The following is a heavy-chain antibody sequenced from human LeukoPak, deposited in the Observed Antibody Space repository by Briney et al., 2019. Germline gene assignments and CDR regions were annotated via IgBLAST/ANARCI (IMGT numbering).Heavy chain of an antibody. Sequence: GGSLRLSCAASGFTFSSYGMHWVRQAPGKGLEWVAVISYDGSNKYYADSVKGRFTISRDNSKNTLYLQMNSLRAEDTAVYYCAKEDSVPAAIPFDYWGQGTLVTVSS. CDR2: ISYDGSNK. V-gene: IGHV3-30*18. D-gene: IGHD2-2*02. CDR1: GFTFSSYG. J-gene: IGHJ4*02. CDR3: AKEDSVPAAIPFDY.